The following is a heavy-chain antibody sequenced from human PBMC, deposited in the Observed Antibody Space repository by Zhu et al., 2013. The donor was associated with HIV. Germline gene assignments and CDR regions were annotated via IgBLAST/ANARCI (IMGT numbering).Heavy chain of an antibody. J-gene: IGHJ6*02. CDR2: IYPSGTT. Sequence: QVQLQESGPGLVKPSGTLSLTCAVSGGSISSNNWWSWVRQPPGKGLEWIGEIYPSGTTNYNPSLKSRVTMSLDKSKNQFSLKLSSVTAADTAVYYCARDDYGDYGWYYYYYGMDVWGQGTTGHRLL. D-gene: IGHD4-17*01. CDR1: GGSISSNNW. V-gene: IGHV4-4*02. CDR3: ARDDYGDYGWYYYYYGMDV.